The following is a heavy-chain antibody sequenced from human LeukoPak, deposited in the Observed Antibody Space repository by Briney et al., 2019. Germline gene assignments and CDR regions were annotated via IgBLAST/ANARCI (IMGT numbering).Heavy chain of an antibody. CDR2: FTSSRVV. CDR3: ARDRADPDSFGFYDS. D-gene: IGHD3-22*01. V-gene: IGHV3-69-1*02. CDR1: GFTFSHDN. J-gene: IGHJ5*01. Sequence: GGSLRLSCTASGFTFSHDNMTWVRQAPGKELAWVSSFTSSRVVYYADSVKGRFTISRDNALNSLYLQMNSLRAEDTAVYYCARDRADPDSFGFYDSWGQGTLVTVSS.